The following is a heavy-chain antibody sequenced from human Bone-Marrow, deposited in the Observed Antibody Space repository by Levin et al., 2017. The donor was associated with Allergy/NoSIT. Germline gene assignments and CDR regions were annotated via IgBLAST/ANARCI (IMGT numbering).Heavy chain of an antibody. CDR3: ARRQKAHFDF. Sequence: GGSLRLSCAASGFSFGQFWMSWLRQAPGKGLEWVANMNEDGSEIYYMGSIKGRFTISRDNSKKSLYLQMDSLAAEDTAVYYCARRQKAHFDFWGQGVLVGVSS. V-gene: IGHV3-7*01. CDR2: MNEDGSEI. CDR1: GFSFGQFW. J-gene: IGHJ4*02.